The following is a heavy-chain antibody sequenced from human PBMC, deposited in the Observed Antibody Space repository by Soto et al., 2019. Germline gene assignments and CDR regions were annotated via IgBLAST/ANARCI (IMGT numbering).Heavy chain of an antibody. J-gene: IGHJ4*02. CDR1: GGSINNYY. V-gene: IGHV4-59*01. CDR3: ARRYGGNFDY. D-gene: IGHD1-26*01. CDR2: IYYSGST. Sequence: QVQLQESGPGLVKPSETLSLTCTVSGGSINNYYWSWIRQPPGKGLEWIGYIYYSGSTNYNPSLKRRVTIPVDTSKNHSSLKLSSVTAADTAVYYCARRYGGNFDYWGQGPLVTVSS.